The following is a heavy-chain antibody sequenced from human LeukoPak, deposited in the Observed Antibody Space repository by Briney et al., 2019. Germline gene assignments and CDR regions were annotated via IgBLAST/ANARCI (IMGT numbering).Heavy chain of an antibody. CDR3: AREKWGFDY. V-gene: IGHV3-48*01. CDR1: GFTFSTYS. CDR2: ISSSSSTI. D-gene: IGHD2-8*01. Sequence: GGSLRLSCAASGFTFSTYSMNWVRQAPGKGLEWVSYISSSSSTIYYADSVKGRFTISRDNAKNSLYLQMNSLRAEDTAVYYCAREKWGFDYWGQGTLVTVSP. J-gene: IGHJ4*02.